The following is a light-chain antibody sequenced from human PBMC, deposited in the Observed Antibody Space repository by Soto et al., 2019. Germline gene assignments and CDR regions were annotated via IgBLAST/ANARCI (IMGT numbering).Light chain of an antibody. CDR3: MQSSQFPHT. V-gene: IGKV2-24*01. Sequence: EIVLTQTPISSAVTLGQPASISCRSSQRLVHSDGNTCLSWLHLGPGQPKRLLIYKISKRCSGVPDRFSGSGAGTDFTLNISRVEAEDLGTYYCMQSSQFPHTFGGGTKVDIK. CDR1: QRLVHSDGNTC. CDR2: KIS. J-gene: IGKJ4*01.